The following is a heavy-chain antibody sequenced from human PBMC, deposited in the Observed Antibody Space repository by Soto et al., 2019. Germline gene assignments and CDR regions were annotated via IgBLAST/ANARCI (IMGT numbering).Heavy chain of an antibody. CDR3: VRGIPVQYTSSCIHRYFDL. D-gene: IGHD6-13*01. V-gene: IGHV3-33*01. CDR2: IWNDGSKK. Sequence: VQLVESGGGVVQPGMSLRLSCAASGFVYNTYAMHWVRLSPGKGLEWVALIWNDGSKKYYVDSVKGRFTISRDNSQNTLILQMDSLRGEDTAVYYCVRGIPVQYTSSCIHRYFDLWGRGTQVTVSS. J-gene: IGHJ2*01. CDR1: GFVYNTYA.